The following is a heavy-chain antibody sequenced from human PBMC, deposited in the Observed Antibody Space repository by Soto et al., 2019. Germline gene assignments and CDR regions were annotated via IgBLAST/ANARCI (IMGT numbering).Heavy chain of an antibody. V-gene: IGHV3-30-3*01. D-gene: IGHD2-2*01. J-gene: IGHJ6*02. CDR2: ISYDGSNK. CDR1: GFTFSSYA. CDR3: ARGVVVPAAMPISHYYGMDV. Sequence: QVQLVESGGGVVQPGRSLRLSCAASGFTFSSYAMHWVRQAPGKGLEWVAVISYDGSNKYYADSVKGRFTISRDNSKNTLYLQMNRLRAEDTAVYYCARGVVVPAAMPISHYYGMDVWGQGTTVTVSS.